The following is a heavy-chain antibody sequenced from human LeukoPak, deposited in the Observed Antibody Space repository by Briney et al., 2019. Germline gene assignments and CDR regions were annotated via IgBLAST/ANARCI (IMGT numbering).Heavy chain of an antibody. J-gene: IGHJ3*02. CDR2: INPNSGGT. Sequence: ASVKVSCKTSGYTFTAFYLHWVRQAPGQGLEWMGWINPNSGGTNYAQKFQGRVTMTRDTSISTAYMELSRLRSDDTAVYYCARVGVLRFLEWSPKDDAFDIWGQGTMVTVSS. CDR1: GYTFTAFY. D-gene: IGHD3-3*01. V-gene: IGHV1-2*02. CDR3: ARVGVLRFLEWSPKDDAFDI.